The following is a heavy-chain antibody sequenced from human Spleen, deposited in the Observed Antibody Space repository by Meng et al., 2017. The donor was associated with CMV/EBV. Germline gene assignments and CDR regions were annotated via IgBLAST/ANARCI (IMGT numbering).Heavy chain of an antibody. V-gene: IGHV4-34*01. CDR1: GGSFSGYY. CDR2: INHSGST. J-gene: IGHJ4*02. Sequence: CAVYGGSFSGYYWSWIRQPPGKGLEWIGEINHSGSTNYNPPLKSRVTISVDTSKNQFSLKLSSVTAADTAVYYCARNNGSGSRTFDYWGQGTLVTVSS. D-gene: IGHD3-10*01. CDR3: ARNNGSGSRTFDY.